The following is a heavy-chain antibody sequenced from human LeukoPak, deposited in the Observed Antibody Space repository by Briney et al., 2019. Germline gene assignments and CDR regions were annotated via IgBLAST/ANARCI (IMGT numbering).Heavy chain of an antibody. CDR2: ISGSGATT. CDR3: ANPRGDWLLIL. CDR1: GFTFSIHA. V-gene: IGHV3-23*01. J-gene: IGHJ4*02. D-gene: IGHD3-9*01. Sequence: GGSLRLSCAASGFTFSIHAMTWVRQAPRRGLEWVSAISGSGATTDYADSVKGRFTISRDNSKNTLYLQMNSLRAEDTAVYYCANPRGDWLLILWGQGTLVTVSS.